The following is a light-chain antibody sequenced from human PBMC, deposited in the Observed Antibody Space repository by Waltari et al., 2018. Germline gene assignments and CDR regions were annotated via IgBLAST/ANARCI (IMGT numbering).Light chain of an antibody. CDR1: SSDVGGYNL. J-gene: IGLJ1*01. CDR3: CSYAGSRAFV. CDR2: EGT. V-gene: IGLV2-23*01. Sequence: QSALTQPASVSGSPGQSISISCTGTSSDVGGYNLVSWYQHPPGKAPKLIIYEGTKRPSWISTRFSGSKSGNTASLTISGLQADDEADYYCCSYAGSRAFVFGTGTKVTVV.